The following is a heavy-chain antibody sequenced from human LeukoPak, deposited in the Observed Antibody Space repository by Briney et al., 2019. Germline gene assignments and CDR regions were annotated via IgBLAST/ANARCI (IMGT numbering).Heavy chain of an antibody. V-gene: IGHV1-8*02. CDR1: GYTFTSYD. CDR3: ARDRAPDSSTAFDI. Sequence: ASVKVSCKASGYTFTSYDINWVRQATGQGLEWMEWMNPNSGNTGYAQKFQGRVTMTRDTPTSTVYMELSSLRPEDTAVYYCARDRAPDSSTAFDIWGQGTMVTVSS. CDR2: MNPNSGNT. J-gene: IGHJ3*02. D-gene: IGHD2-2*01.